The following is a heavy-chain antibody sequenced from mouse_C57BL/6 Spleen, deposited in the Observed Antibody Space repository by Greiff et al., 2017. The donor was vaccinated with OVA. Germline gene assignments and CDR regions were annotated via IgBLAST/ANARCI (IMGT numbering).Heavy chain of an antibody. CDR3: ARNGGLLRTGYFDV. D-gene: IGHD1-1*01. CDR1: GYTFTDYY. CDR2: INPYNGGT. Sequence: VQLQQSGPVLVKPGASVKMSCKASGYTFTDYYMNWVKQSHGKSLEWIGVINPYNGGTSYNQKFKGKATLTVDKSSSTAYMELNSLTSEDSAVXDCARNGGLLRTGYFDVWGTGTTVTVSS. V-gene: IGHV1-19*01. J-gene: IGHJ1*03.